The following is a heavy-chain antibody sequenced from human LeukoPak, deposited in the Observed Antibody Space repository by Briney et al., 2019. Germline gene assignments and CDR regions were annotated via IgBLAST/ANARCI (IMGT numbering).Heavy chain of an antibody. CDR2: IYSGGST. J-gene: IGHJ4*02. D-gene: IGHD6-19*01. V-gene: IGHV3-66*01. CDR1: GFTVSSNY. Sequence: GRSLRLSCAASGFTVSSNYMSWVRQAPGKGLEWVSVIYSGGSTYYADSVKGRFTISRDNSKETLYLQMNSLRAEDTAVYYCARAPYSSGWPYFDYWGQGTLVTVSS. CDR3: ARAPYSSGWPYFDY.